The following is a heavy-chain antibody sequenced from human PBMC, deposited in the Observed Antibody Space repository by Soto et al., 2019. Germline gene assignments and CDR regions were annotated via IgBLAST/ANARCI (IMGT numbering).Heavy chain of an antibody. V-gene: IGHV4-31*03. CDR1: GGSISSGGYY. CDR3: AREPAEDIVVVPAASGYAFDI. CDR2: IYYSGST. J-gene: IGHJ3*02. Sequence: SETLSLTCTVSGGSISSGGYYWSWIRQHPGKGLEWIGYIYYSGSTYYNPSLKSRVTISVDTSKNQFSLKLSSVTAADTAVYYCAREPAEDIVVVPAASGYAFDIWGQGTMVTVSS. D-gene: IGHD2-2*01.